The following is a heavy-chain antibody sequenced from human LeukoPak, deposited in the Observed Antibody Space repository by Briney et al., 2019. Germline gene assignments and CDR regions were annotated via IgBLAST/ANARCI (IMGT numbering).Heavy chain of an antibody. CDR3: ARVSRSGSSWYWFDP. V-gene: IGHV3-21*01. CDR2: ISSSSSYI. CDR1: GFTFSSYS. D-gene: IGHD6-13*01. J-gene: IGHJ5*02. Sequence: PGGSLRLSCAASGFTFSSYSMNWVRQAPGKGLEWVSSISSSSSYIYYADSVKGRFTISRDNAKNSLYLQMNSLRAEDTAAYYCARVSRSGSSWYWFDPWGQGTLVTVSS.